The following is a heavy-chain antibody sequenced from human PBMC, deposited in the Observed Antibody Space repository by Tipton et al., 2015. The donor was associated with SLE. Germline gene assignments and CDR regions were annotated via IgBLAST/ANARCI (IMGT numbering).Heavy chain of an antibody. D-gene: IGHD7-27*01. CDR1: GFTFSIYA. Sequence: SLRLSCAASGFTFSIYAMHWVRQAPGKGLEWVAVISYDGSNKYYADSVKGRITISRDNSKSTLYLQMNSLRADDTAVYYCATQLGMDAFHIWGQGTLVTVSS. V-gene: IGHV3-30*04. CDR2: ISYDGSNK. J-gene: IGHJ3*02. CDR3: ATQLGMDAFHI.